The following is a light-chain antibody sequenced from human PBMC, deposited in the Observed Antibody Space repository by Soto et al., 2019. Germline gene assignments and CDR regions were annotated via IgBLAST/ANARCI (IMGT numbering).Light chain of an antibody. Sequence: DIFLTQSPASLSASVGDRVTITCRANQNIDKYLNWYHQKPGKAPKFLISAASSLQSGFPVRFSGSRSGTEFTLSITNLQPEDFGSYFCQQTFRNPRTFGPGTKLHI. CDR3: QQTFRNPRT. CDR1: QNIDKY. CDR2: AAS. J-gene: IGKJ3*01. V-gene: IGKV1-39*01.